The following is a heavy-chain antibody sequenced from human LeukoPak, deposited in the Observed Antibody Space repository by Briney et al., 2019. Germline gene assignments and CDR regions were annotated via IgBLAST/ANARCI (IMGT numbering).Heavy chain of an antibody. CDR3: ARPLWFGESDRYGMDV. V-gene: IGHV3-30*02. D-gene: IGHD3-10*01. CDR1: GFTFSTYG. Sequence: GGSLRLSCAASGFTFSTYGIHWARQAPGKGLEWVAFIRYDGSKTHYADSVKGRFTISRDNSKNMVYLQMNSLRSEDTAVYYCARPLWFGESDRYGMDVWGQGTTVTVSS. J-gene: IGHJ6*02. CDR2: IRYDGSKT.